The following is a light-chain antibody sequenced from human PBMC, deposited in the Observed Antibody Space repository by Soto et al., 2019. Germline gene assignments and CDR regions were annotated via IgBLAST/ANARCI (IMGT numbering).Light chain of an antibody. CDR1: QSISFY. J-gene: IGKJ5*01. CDR3: QQSYSIPIT. V-gene: IGKV1-39*01. CDR2: AAS. Sequence: DIQMTQSPSSLSASVGDRVTITCLASQSISFYLSWYQQKPGKAHKVLIYAASNLQSGVPSRFSGSGSGTDFTLTISSLQPEDFATYYCQQSYSIPITFGQGTRLEIK.